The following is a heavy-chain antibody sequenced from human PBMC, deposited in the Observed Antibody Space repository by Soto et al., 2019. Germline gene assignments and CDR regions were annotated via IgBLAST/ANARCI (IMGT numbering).Heavy chain of an antibody. V-gene: IGHV6-1*01. CDR3: ARWAYCSSTSCYYYYYSMDV. D-gene: IGHD2-2*01. CDR1: GDSVSSNSAA. CDR2: TYYRFKWYN. Sequence: SQTLSLTCAISGDSVSSNSAAWNWIRQSPSRGLEWLGRTYYRFKWYNDYAVSVKSRITINPDTYKNQFSLQLNSVTPEDTAVYYCARWAYCSSTSCYYYYYSMDVWGKGTTVTVS. J-gene: IGHJ6*03.